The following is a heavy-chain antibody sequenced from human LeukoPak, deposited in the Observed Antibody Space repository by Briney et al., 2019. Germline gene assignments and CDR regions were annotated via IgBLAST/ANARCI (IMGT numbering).Heavy chain of an antibody. CDR3: AKDLYYYDSSGYYYGYYFDY. V-gene: IGHV3-23*01. D-gene: IGHD3-22*01. CDR1: GFSFSTYG. J-gene: IGHJ4*02. CDR2: VSSSGETT. Sequence: GGTLRLSCAGSGFSFSTYGMTWVRQAPGKGLEWVSSVSSSGETTYYADSVKGRFTISRDNSKNTLYLQMNSLRAEDTAVYYCAKDLYYYDSSGYYYGYYFDYWGQGTLVTVSS.